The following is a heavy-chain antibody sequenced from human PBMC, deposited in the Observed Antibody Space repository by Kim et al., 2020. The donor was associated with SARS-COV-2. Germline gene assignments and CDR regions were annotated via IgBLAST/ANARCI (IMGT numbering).Heavy chain of an antibody. CDR1: GFTFSSYG. V-gene: IGHV3-30*18. Sequence: GGSLRLSCAASGFTFSSYGMHWVRQAPGKGLEWVAVISYDGSNKYYEDSVKGRFTISRDNSKNTLYLQMNSLRAEDTAVYYCAKGAVAGTGWLGPWGQGTLVTVSS. CDR3: AKGAVAGTGWLGP. D-gene: IGHD6-19*01. J-gene: IGHJ5*02. CDR2: ISYDGSNK.